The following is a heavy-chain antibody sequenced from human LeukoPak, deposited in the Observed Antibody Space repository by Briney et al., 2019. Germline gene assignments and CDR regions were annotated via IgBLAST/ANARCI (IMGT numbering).Heavy chain of an antibody. D-gene: IGHD1-26*01. Sequence: SETLSLTCTVSGGSISSYYWSWIRQPPGKGLEWIGYIYYSGTTNYNPSLKSRVTISVDTSKNQFSLKLSSVTAADTAVYYCARRGSGTYFLDYWGQGTLVTVSS. V-gene: IGHV4-59*08. J-gene: IGHJ4*02. CDR2: IYYSGTT. CDR1: GGSISSYY. CDR3: ARRGSGTYFLDY.